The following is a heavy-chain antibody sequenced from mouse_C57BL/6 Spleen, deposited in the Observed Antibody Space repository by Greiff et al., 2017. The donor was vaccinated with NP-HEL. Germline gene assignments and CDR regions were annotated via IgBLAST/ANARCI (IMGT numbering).Heavy chain of an antibody. CDR2: ISYSGST. CDR1: GYSITSGYD. Sequence: EVHLVESGPGMVKPSQSLSLTCTVTGYSITSGYDWHWIRHFPGNKLEWMGYISYSGSTNYNPSLKSRISITHDTSKNHFFLKLNSVTTEDTATYYCARGDGPWFAYWGQGTLVTVSA. J-gene: IGHJ3*01. D-gene: IGHD1-1*01. V-gene: IGHV3-1*01. CDR3: ARGDGPWFAY.